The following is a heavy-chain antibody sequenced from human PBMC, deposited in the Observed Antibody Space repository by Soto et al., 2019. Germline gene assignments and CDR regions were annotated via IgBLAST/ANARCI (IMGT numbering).Heavy chain of an antibody. D-gene: IGHD2-2*02. CDR2: IYYSGST. CDR1: GGSISSGGYC. J-gene: IGHJ6*02. Sequence: SETLSLTCTVSGGSISSGGYCWSWIRQHPGKGLEWIGYIYYSGSTYYNPSLKSRVTISVDTSKNQFSLKLSSVTAADTAVYYCARDRDCSSTSCYTDYYYGMDVWGQGTTVTAP. V-gene: IGHV4-31*02. CDR3: ARDRDCSSTSCYTDYYYGMDV.